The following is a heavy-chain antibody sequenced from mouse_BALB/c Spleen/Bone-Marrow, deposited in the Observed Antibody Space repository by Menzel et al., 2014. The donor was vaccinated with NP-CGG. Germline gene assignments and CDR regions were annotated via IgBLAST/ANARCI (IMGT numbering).Heavy chain of an antibody. CDR3: ARALAYGSSFDY. D-gene: IGHD1-1*01. J-gene: IGHJ2*01. V-gene: IGHV5-15*02. CDR1: GFTFSDYG. CDR2: ISNLAYSI. Sequence: EVKVVESGGGLVQPGGSRKLSCAASGFTFSDYGMAWVRQAPGKGPEWVAFISNLAYSIYYTDIVTGRFTISRENAKNTLYLEMSSLRSEDTAMYYCARALAYGSSFDYWGQGTTLTVSS.